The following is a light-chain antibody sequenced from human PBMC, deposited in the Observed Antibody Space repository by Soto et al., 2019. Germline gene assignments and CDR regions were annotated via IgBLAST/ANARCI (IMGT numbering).Light chain of an antibody. CDR3: SSYTSRSTLV. V-gene: IGLV2-14*01. CDR2: EVS. J-gene: IGLJ2*01. CDR1: SSDIGGYKY. Sequence: QSALTQPASVSGSPGQSITISCTGSSSDIGGYKYVSWYLQHPGKAPKLMIYEVSNRPSGVSDRFSASKSGNTASLTISGLQAEDEADYYCSSYTSRSTLVFGGGTKLTVL.